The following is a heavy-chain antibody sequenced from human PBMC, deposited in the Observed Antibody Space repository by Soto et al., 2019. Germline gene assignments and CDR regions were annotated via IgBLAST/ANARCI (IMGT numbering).Heavy chain of an antibody. D-gene: IGHD2-2*01. V-gene: IGHV4-59*01. Sequence: PSETLSLTCTVSGGSISGYYWSWIRQPPGKGLEWIAYIHYTGRTNYNSSLKSRVTISVDTSKNQFSLKLSSVTAADTAVFYCARVLPGRKLFDNWGQGTLVTVSS. J-gene: IGHJ4*02. CDR2: IHYTGRT. CDR1: GGSISGYY. CDR3: ARVLPGRKLFDN.